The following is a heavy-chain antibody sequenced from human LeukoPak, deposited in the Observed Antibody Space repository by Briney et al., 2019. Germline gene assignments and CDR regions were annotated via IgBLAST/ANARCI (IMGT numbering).Heavy chain of an antibody. J-gene: IGHJ4*02. CDR1: GGSVSDSGYY. D-gene: IGHD2-2*01. CDR3: ARRREYHTFDY. Sequence: SETLSLTCTVSGGSVSDSGYYWGWFRQTPGMALEWIGTSHYSRSPYYNPSLKSRLTTSVDAAKNEFSLNLRSVTASYAAVYYCARRREYHTFDYWGQGTLVTVSS. CDR2: SHYSRSP. V-gene: IGHV4-39*01.